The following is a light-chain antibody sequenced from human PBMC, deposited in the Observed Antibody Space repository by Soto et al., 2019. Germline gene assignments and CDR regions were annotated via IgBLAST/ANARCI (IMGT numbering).Light chain of an antibody. CDR3: QQHYSTPLT. V-gene: IGKV4-1*01. CDR1: QSVLFRSDNQNY. Sequence: DIVMTQSPDSLAVSLGEXATISCKSSQSVLFRSDNQNYLAWYQQKPGQPPKLLIYWASTRESGVPDRFSGSGSGTDFTLTISTLQAEDVAIYYCQQHYSTPLTFGGGTKVDIK. CDR2: WAS. J-gene: IGKJ4*01.